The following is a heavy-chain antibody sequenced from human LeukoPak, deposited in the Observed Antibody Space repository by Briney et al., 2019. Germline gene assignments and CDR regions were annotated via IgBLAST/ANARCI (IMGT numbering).Heavy chain of an antibody. J-gene: IGHJ4*02. D-gene: IGHD3-3*01. CDR1: GGSISSSSYY. Sequence: SETLSLTCTVSGGSISSSSYYWGWIRQPPGQGLEWIGGIYYSGSTYYNPSLKSRVTISVDTSKNQFSLKLSSVTAADTAVYYCASSIGDYDFWSGYYTLYYFDYWGQGTLVTVSS. CDR2: IYYSGST. CDR3: ASSIGDYDFWSGYYTLYYFDY. V-gene: IGHV4-39*01.